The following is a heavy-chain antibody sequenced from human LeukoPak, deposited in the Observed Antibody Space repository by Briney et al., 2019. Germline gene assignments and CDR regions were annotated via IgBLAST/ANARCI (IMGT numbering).Heavy chain of an antibody. CDR1: GFTFSSYG. J-gene: IGHJ6*02. CDR3: SASRPHYGHYYGLDV. CDR2: IWYDGSNK. V-gene: IGHV3-33*01. Sequence: GGSLRLSCAASGFTFSSYGMHWVRQAPGKGLEWVADIWYDGSNKYYADSVKGRFTIYRDNDKNTLYLQLTSLRAENTAVYFCSASRPHYGHYYGLDVWGHGTTVTVSS. D-gene: IGHD3-10*01.